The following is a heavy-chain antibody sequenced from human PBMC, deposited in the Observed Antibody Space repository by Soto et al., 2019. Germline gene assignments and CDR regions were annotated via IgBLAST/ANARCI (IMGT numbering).Heavy chain of an antibody. D-gene: IGHD3-10*01. Sequence: EVQLLESGGGFVQPGGSLRLSCVASGFTFSNYWMHWVRQAPGEGLVWVSRLKGDESRTNYADLVKGRFTISRDNARGTLYLQMNSLGAEDTAVYFCARGIHGYYGFDIWGQGTMVTVSS. V-gene: IGHV3-74*01. J-gene: IGHJ3*02. CDR3: ARGIHGYYGFDI. CDR1: GFTFSNYW. CDR2: LKGDESRT.